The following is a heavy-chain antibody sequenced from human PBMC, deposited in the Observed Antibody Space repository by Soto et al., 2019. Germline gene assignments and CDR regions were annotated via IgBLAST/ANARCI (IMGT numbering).Heavy chain of an antibody. J-gene: IGHJ4*02. CDR3: TAGTGRSDFDY. V-gene: IGHV3-15*01. CDR2: IKSKTDGATK. Sequence: EVQLEESGGGLVKPGGSLRLSCAVSGFTFSNAWMSWVRQAPGKGLEWVGRIKSKTDGATKDYAAPVKGRFTISRDDSKNTLYLQMNRLKTEDTAVYYCTAGTGRSDFDYWGQGTLVTVSS. D-gene: IGHD1-1*01. CDR1: GFTFSNAW.